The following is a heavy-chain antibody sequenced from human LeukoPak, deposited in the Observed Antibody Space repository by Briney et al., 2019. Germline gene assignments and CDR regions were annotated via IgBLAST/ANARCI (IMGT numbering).Heavy chain of an antibody. D-gene: IGHD6-19*01. CDR3: ASGYGSGWYR. Sequence: PGGSLRLSCAASRFAFSSYAMNWVRQAPGKGLVWVSRIKSDGSTTSYADSVKGRFTISRDNAKNTLYLQMNSLRAEDTAVYYCASGYGSGWYRWGQGTLVTVSS. J-gene: IGHJ4*02. CDR2: IKSDGSTT. V-gene: IGHV3-74*01. CDR1: RFAFSSYA.